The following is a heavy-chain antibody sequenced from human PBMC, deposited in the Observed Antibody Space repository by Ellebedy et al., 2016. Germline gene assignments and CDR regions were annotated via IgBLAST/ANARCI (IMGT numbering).Heavy chain of an antibody. D-gene: IGHD4-11*01. V-gene: IGHV3-33*01. Sequence: GESLKISXGVSGFSLRAYGMHWVRQAPGKGLQWVSMIWYDGSNQHYADSVKGRFTISRDYSKNTLYLQMNSLRVEDTAMYYCVRDPSYSDDYSDYEAFDFWGQGTMVIVSS. CDR2: IWYDGSNQ. J-gene: IGHJ3*01. CDR3: VRDPSYSDDYSDYEAFDF. CDR1: GFSLRAYG.